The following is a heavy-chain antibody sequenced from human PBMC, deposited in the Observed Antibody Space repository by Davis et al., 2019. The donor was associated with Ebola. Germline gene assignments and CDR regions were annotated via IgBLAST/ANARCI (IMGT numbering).Heavy chain of an antibody. Sequence: SSVKVSCKASGGTFSSYTTSWVRQAPGQGLEWMGRIIPILGIANYAQKFQGRVTITADKSTSTAYMELSSLRSDDTAVYYCAVTGASTVTDEIYYYYGMDVWGQGTTVTVSS. V-gene: IGHV1-69*02. D-gene: IGHD4-11*01. CDR1: GGTFSSYT. J-gene: IGHJ6*02. CDR3: AVTGASTVTDEIYYYYGMDV. CDR2: IIPILGIA.